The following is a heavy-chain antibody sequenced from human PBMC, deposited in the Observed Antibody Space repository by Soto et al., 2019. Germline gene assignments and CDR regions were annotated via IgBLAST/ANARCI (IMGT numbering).Heavy chain of an antibody. Sequence: QVQLVESGGGVVQPGRSLRLSCAASGFTFSSYAMHWVRQAPGKGLEWVAVISYDGSNKYYADSVKGRFTISRDNSKNTLYLQMNSLRAEDTAVYYCARLADYDSSGYYRDAFDIWGLGTMVTVSS. V-gene: IGHV3-30-3*01. CDR3: ARLADYDSSGYYRDAFDI. CDR2: ISYDGSNK. D-gene: IGHD3-22*01. CDR1: GFTFSSYA. J-gene: IGHJ3*02.